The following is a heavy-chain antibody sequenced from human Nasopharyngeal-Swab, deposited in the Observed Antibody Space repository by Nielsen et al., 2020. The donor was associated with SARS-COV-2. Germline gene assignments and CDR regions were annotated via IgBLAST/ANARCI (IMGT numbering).Heavy chain of an antibody. CDR2: INHSGST. CDR3: ARSSITGWSRFDS. D-gene: IGHD6-19*01. J-gene: IGHJ4*02. CDR1: GGSFSGYY. V-gene: IGHV4-34*01. Sequence: SETLSLTCAVYGGSFSGYYWSWIRQPPGKGLEWIGEINHSGSTNYNPSLKSRVTISVDTSKNQFSLRLSSVTAADTALYYCARSSITGWSRFDSWGQGTLVTVSS.